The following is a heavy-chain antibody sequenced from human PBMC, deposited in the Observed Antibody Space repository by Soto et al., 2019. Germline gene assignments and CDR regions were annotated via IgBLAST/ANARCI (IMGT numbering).Heavy chain of an antibody. Sequence: GGSLRLSCEASGFTFSSYSMNWVRQAPGKGLEWVSYISSSSSIISYTHSVKGRFTMSRDNAKNSLYLQRNSLRDEDTAVYYCAREGNYDCYYGMDVWGQGTTVTVSS. CDR3: AREGNYDCYYGMDV. CDR1: GFTFSSYS. J-gene: IGHJ6*02. CDR2: ISSSSSII. V-gene: IGHV3-48*02.